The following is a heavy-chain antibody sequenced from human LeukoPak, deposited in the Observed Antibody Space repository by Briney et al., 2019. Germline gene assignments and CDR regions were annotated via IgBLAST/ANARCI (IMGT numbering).Heavy chain of an antibody. J-gene: IGHJ4*02. D-gene: IGHD3-10*01. CDR1: GVTLSNYA. Sequence: GGSLRLSCVVSGVTLSNYAMTCVRQAPGKGLEWVSYISERGGSTTYADSVKVRFTISRDTSLNTLDLQMNNLRAEETAVDFCAKRGVVIRGILVIGYHQEAYHYDFWGQGILVTVSS. V-gene: IGHV3-23*01. CDR3: AKRGVVIRGILVIGYHQEAYHYDF. CDR2: ISERGGST.